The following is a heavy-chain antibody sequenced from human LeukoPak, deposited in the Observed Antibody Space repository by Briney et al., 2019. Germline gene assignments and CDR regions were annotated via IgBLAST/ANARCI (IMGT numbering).Heavy chain of an antibody. CDR2: INPNSGGT. Sequence: ASVKVSCMASGYTFTGYYIHWVRQAPRQGLEWMGWINPNSGGTNYAQKFQGRVTMTRDTSISTAYMELSRLRSGDTAVYYCARDRDYRPFDYWGQGTLVTVSS. V-gene: IGHV1-2*02. CDR1: GYTFTGYY. J-gene: IGHJ4*02. CDR3: ARDRDYRPFDY. D-gene: IGHD3-16*01.